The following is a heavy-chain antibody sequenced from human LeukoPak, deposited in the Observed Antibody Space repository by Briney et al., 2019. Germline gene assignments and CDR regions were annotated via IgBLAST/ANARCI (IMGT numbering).Heavy chain of an antibody. D-gene: IGHD3-22*01. CDR2: ISYDGSNK. CDR1: GFTFSSYA. CDR3: ARDLTHYYDSSGNYIPLGAFDI. J-gene: IGHJ3*02. Sequence: PGGSLRLSCAASGFTFSSYAMHWVRQAPGKGLDWVAVISYDGSNKYYADSVKGRFTISRDNSKNTLYLQMNSLRAEDTAVYYCARDLTHYYDSSGNYIPLGAFDIWGQGTMVTVSS. V-gene: IGHV3-30-3*01.